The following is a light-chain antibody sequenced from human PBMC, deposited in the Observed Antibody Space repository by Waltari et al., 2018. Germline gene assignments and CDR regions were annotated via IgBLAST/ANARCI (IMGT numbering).Light chain of an antibody. CDR2: GAS. Sequence: AIQMTQYPYSLSASRGDRGTITCRASQDIRNDLAWHQQKPGKAPELLISGASGLQSGVPSSFSGSGSGTAFTLPISSLQPEDFATYYCLQDYNYPYTFGQGTELEI. CDR3: LQDYNYPYT. J-gene: IGKJ2*01. V-gene: IGKV1-6*01. CDR1: QDIRND.